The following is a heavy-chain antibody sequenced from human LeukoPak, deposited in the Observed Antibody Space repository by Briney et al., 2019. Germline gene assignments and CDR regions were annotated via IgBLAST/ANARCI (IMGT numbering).Heavy chain of an antibody. Sequence: GGSLRLSCAASGFTFSSYWMHWVRQAPGKGLVWVSRINSDGGSTSYADSVKGRFTISRDNAKNTLYLQMNSLRAEDTAVYYCARGGVVVPAAPPKTYYYGMDVWGKGTTVTVSS. D-gene: IGHD2-2*01. CDR2: INSDGGST. CDR3: ARGGVVVPAAPPKTYYYGMDV. CDR1: GFTFSSYW. V-gene: IGHV3-74*01. J-gene: IGHJ6*04.